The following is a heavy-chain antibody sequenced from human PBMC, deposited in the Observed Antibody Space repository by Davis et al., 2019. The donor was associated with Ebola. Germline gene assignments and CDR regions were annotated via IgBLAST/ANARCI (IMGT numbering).Heavy chain of an antibody. Sequence: GESLKISCAASGFTFSSYGMHWVRQAPGKGLEWVAVISYDGSNKYYADSVKGRFTISRDISMYLQMSSLRVDDTAVYYCATFGPGYSYGYGDYWGQGTLVTVSS. CDR3: ATFGPGYSYGYGDY. D-gene: IGHD5-18*01. J-gene: IGHJ4*02. CDR1: GFTFSSYG. V-gene: IGHV3-30*03. CDR2: ISYDGSNK.